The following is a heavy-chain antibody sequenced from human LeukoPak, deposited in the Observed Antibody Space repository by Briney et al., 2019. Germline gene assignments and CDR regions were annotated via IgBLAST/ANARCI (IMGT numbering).Heavy chain of an antibody. CDR1: GFTFSRDW. D-gene: IGHD6-19*01. V-gene: IGHV3-11*01. Sequence: GGSLRLSCAASGFTFSRDWMHWVRQAPGKGLEWASYISSSGSTIYYADSVKGRFTISRDNAKNSLYLQMNSLRAEDTAVYYCARGPHSSGWTSDPWGQGTLVTVSS. J-gene: IGHJ5*02. CDR3: ARGPHSSGWTSDP. CDR2: ISSSGSTI.